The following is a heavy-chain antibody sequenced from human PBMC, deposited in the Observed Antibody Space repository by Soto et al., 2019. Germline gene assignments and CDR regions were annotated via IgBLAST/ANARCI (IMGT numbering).Heavy chain of an antibody. V-gene: IGHV1-69*02. CDR1: GGTFSSYT. Sequence: QVQLVQSGAEVKKPGSSVKVSCKASGGTFSSYTISWVRQAPGQGLEWMGRIIPILGIANYAQKFQGRVTITADKSTXXAXMXXSSLRSEDTAVYYCARAPYYDILTGRRYYYYGMDVWGQGTTVTVSS. CDR3: ARAPYYDILTGRRYYYYGMDV. D-gene: IGHD3-9*01. CDR2: IIPILGIA. J-gene: IGHJ6*02.